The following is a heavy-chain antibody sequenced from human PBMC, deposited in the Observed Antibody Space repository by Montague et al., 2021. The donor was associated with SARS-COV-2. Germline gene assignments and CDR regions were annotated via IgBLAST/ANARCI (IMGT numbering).Heavy chain of an antibody. CDR1: GGSFSGDY. D-gene: IGHD3-9*01. V-gene: IGHV4-34*01. CDR3: ARARAAYILTGYYFDY. CDR2: INHSEST. Sequence: SETLSLTCAVYGGSFSGDYWSWIRQPPGKGLELVGEINHSESTNYNPSLKSRVTISVDTSKNQFSLNLSSVTAADTAVYYCARARAAYILTGYYFDYWGQGTLVTVSS. J-gene: IGHJ4*02.